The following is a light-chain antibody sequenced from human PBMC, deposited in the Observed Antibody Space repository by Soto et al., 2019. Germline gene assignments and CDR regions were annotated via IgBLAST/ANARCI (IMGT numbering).Light chain of an antibody. J-gene: IGLJ3*02. CDR2: GNS. Sequence: QPVLTQPPSVSGAPGQRVTISCTGYNSNIGAGYDVHWYQQLPGKAPKLLIYGNSNRPSGVPDRFSASKSGTSASLAITGRLDADEADYYCQSYDSSLSGWVFGGGTKLTVL. V-gene: IGLV1-40*01. CDR3: QSYDSSLSGWV. CDR1: NSNIGAGYD.